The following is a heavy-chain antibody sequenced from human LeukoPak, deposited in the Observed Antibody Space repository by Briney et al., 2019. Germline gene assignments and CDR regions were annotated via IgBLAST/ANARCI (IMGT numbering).Heavy chain of an antibody. D-gene: IGHD6-13*01. J-gene: IGHJ4*02. V-gene: IGHV4-30-2*01. CDR3: ARSWSSSLPFGY. CDR2: IYHSGST. Sequence: SETLSLTCTVSGGSISSGGYYWSWIRQPPGKGLEWIGYIYHSGSTYYNPSLKSRVTISVDTSKNQFSLKVSSVTAADTAVYYCARSWSSSLPFGYWGQGTLVTVSS. CDR1: GGSISSGGYY.